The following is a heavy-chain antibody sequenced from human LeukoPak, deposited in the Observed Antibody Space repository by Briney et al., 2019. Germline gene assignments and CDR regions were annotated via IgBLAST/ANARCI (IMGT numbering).Heavy chain of an antibody. Sequence: GASVKVSCTASGYTFSGNFIHWVRQAPGLGLEWMGWINTNTGGTNSAEKFQGRVTLTRDTSLTTAYMELTSLRSDDTAVYYCARDPPAYPCTTTRCYPEVDYWGQGTLVTVSS. CDR1: GYTFSGNF. CDR2: INTNTGGT. CDR3: ARDPPAYPCTTTRCYPEVDY. J-gene: IGHJ4*02. D-gene: IGHD2-2*01. V-gene: IGHV1-2*02.